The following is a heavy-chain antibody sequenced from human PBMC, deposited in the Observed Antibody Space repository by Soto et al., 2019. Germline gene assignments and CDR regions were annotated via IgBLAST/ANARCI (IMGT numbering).Heavy chain of an antibody. D-gene: IGHD2-2*01. Sequence: PAETLYLTCAVSGRSFNTCCYTWSWIRQLPGKGLEWIGYIYHSGSTYYNPSLKSRVTISVDRSKNQFSLKLSSVTAADTAVYYCARVPDRWGQGTLVTVSS. V-gene: IGHV4-30-2*01. J-gene: IGHJ5*02. CDR3: ARVPDR. CDR1: GRSFNTCCYT. CDR2: IYHSGST.